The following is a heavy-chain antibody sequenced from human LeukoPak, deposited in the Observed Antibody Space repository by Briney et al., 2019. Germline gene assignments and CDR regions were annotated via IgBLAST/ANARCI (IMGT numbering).Heavy chain of an antibody. CDR3: AKGDSARYPTWFDP. Sequence: ASVKVSCKASGYTFTSYDINWVRQATGQGLEWMGWMNPNSGNTGYAQKFQGRVTMTRNTSISTAYMELSSLRSEDTAVYYCAKGDSARYPTWFDPWGQGALVTVSS. D-gene: IGHD1-26*01. V-gene: IGHV1-8*01. CDR1: GYTFTSYD. J-gene: IGHJ5*02. CDR2: MNPNSGNT.